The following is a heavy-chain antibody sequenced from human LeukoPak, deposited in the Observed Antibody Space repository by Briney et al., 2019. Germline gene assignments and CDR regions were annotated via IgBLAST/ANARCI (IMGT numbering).Heavy chain of an antibody. CDR2: ISDSGGST. CDR3: AKDRHCSGGSCYFDF. D-gene: IGHD2-15*01. J-gene: IGHJ4*02. Sequence: GGSLRLSCAASGFTFSSYAMSWVRQAPGKGLEWVSAISDSGGSTYYADSVKGRFTISRDNSKNTLYLQMNSLRAEDTAVYYCAKDRHCSGGSCYFDFWGQGTLVTVSS. V-gene: IGHV3-23*01. CDR1: GFTFSSYA.